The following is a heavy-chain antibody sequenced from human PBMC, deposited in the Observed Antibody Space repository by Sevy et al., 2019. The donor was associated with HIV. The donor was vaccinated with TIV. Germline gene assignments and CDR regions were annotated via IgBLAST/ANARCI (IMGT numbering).Heavy chain of an antibody. CDR3: ATTKDYYDNSGYPFDS. D-gene: IGHD3-22*01. V-gene: IGHV1-24*01. CDR1: GYTLTELS. J-gene: IGHJ4*02. Sequence: ASVKVSCKVTGYTLTELSLHWVRQTSVKGLEWMGSFDPEDGETIYAQKFQGRITMTEDTSTDTAYMELSSPRSEDTAVYYCATTKDYYDNSGYPFDSWGQGTLVTVSS. CDR2: FDPEDGET.